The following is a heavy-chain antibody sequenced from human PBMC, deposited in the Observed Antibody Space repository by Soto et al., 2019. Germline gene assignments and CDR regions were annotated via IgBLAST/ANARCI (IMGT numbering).Heavy chain of an antibody. J-gene: IGHJ4*02. CDR2: IYYSGST. Sequence: SETLSLTCTVSGGSISSYYWSWIRQPPGKGLEWIGYIYYSGSTNYNPSLKSRVTISVDTSKNQFSLKLSSVTAADTAVYYCARGDYYFDYWGQGTLVTVSS. CDR1: GGSISSYY. CDR3: ARGDYYFDY. V-gene: IGHV4-59*01.